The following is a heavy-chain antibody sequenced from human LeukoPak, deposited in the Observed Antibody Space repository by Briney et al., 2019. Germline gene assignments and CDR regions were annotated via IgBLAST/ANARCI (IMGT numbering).Heavy chain of an antibody. CDR1: GGTFSSYA. CDR2: IIPILGIA. CDR3: ARSAPMFSGGRNYFDY. V-gene: IGHV1-69*04. J-gene: IGHJ4*02. D-gene: IGHD2-15*01. Sequence: SVKVSCKASGGTFSSYAISWVRQAPGQGLERMGRIIPILGIANYAQKFQGRVTITADKSTSTAYMELSSLRSEDTAVYYCARSAPMFSGGRNYFDYWGQGTLVTVSS.